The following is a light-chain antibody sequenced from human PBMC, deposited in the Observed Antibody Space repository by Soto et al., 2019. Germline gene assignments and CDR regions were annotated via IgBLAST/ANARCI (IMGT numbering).Light chain of an antibody. CDR3: TSYAGNDVYV. J-gene: IGLJ1*01. CDR1: SSDVGGYDY. Sequence: ALSQPPSASGSPAQSVTISCTGTSSDVGGYDYVSWYQQHPGKAPKLVIYEVSKRPSGVPDRFSASKSGNTASLTVSGLQAEDEAHYHCTSYAGNDVYVFGTGTKATVL. CDR2: EVS. V-gene: IGLV2-8*01.